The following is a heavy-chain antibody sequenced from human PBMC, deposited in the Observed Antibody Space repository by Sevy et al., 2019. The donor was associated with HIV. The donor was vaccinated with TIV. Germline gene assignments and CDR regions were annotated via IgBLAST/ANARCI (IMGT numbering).Heavy chain of an antibody. J-gene: IGHJ6*02. D-gene: IGHD3-22*01. Sequence: ASVKVSCKASGYTFTRYGISWVRQAPGQGLEWMGWISGNNDYTNYAQKIQGRVTMTTDTSTSVAYMELRSLRSDDTAVYYCARDRNKYDSSGYPKGMDVWGQGTTVTVSS. CDR2: ISGNNDYT. CDR3: ARDRNKYDSSGYPKGMDV. CDR1: GYTFTRYG. V-gene: IGHV1-18*01.